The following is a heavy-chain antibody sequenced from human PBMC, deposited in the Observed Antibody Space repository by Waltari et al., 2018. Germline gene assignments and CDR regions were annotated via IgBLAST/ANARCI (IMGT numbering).Heavy chain of an antibody. CDR1: GFTFSAQW. Sequence: EVQLVESGGGLVQPGGSLKLSCAASGFTFSAQWMAWVRQAPGKGLEWVSRISTDASDTTYADSVKGRFTISRDNARNTLYLQMNRLRAEDTAVYFCARVSRRTYRSPVPGRHYYYGMDVWGQGTTVTVSS. CDR3: ARVSRRTYRSPVPGRHYYYGMDV. J-gene: IGHJ6*02. CDR2: ISTDASDT. V-gene: IGHV3-74*03. D-gene: IGHD1-1*01.